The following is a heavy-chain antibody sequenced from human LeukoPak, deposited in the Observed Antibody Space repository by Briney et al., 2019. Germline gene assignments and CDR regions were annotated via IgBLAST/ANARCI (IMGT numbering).Heavy chain of an antibody. V-gene: IGHV3-48*03. CDR1: GFIFSSYE. D-gene: IGHD4-17*01. CDR3: ARTKEKDYGDYGVPPHFDY. CDR2: ISSSGSIT. Sequence: GGSLRLSCAASGFIFSSYEMKWVRQAPGKGLEGVSYISSSGSITYYADSVKGRFTISRDNAKNSLYLQMNSLRDEDTAVYYCARTKEKDYGDYGVPPHFDYWGQGTLVTVSS. J-gene: IGHJ4*02.